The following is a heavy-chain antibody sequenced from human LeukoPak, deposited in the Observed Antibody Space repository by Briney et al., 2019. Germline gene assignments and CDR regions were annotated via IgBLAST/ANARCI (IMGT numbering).Heavy chain of an antibody. V-gene: IGHV4-30-2*01. CDR3: ARTYDSTGHYYAAVLREPFDI. J-gene: IGHJ3*02. Sequence: PSETLSLTCAVSGGSISSGGYSWSWIRQPPGKGLEWIGYIYHSGSTYYNPSLKSRVTISVDRSKNQFSLKLSSVTAADTAVYYCARTYDSTGHYYAAVLREPFDIWGQGTMVTVSS. CDR1: GGSISSGGYS. CDR2: IYHSGST. D-gene: IGHD3-22*01.